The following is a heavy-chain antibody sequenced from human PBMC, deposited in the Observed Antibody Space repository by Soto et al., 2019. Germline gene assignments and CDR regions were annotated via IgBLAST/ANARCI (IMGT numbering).Heavy chain of an antibody. Sequence: SETLSLTCAVSGGSISSSSYYWGWIRQPPGKGLEWIATIYYTGSTYYNPSLKSRVTISVDTSKNQFSLKLSSVTAADTAVYYCASYSSSSNYWGQGTLVTVSS. D-gene: IGHD6-6*01. V-gene: IGHV4-39*07. CDR1: GGSISSSSYY. CDR3: ASYSSSSNY. J-gene: IGHJ4*02. CDR2: IYYTGST.